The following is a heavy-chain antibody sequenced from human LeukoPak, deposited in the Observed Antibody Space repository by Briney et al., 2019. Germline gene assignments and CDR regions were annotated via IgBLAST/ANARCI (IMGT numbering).Heavy chain of an antibody. CDR3: ARVAGSIDY. CDR2: MNPNSGYT. CDR1: GYTFTTYD. J-gene: IGHJ4*02. D-gene: IGHD6-19*01. V-gene: IGHV1-8*03. Sequence: GASVKVSCKASGYTFTTYDINWVRQATGQGLEWMGWMNPNSGYTGYAQKFQGRVTITRDTSISTAYMELSSLRSEDTAVYYCARVAGSIDYWGQGTLVTVSS.